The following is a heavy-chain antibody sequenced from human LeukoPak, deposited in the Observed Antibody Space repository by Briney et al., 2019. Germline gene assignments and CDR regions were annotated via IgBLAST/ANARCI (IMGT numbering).Heavy chain of an antibody. J-gene: IGHJ6*01. D-gene: IGHD6-19*01. Sequence: RRSLRLSCAASGFTFSSYGMHWVRQAPGKGLEWVAVISYDGSNKYYADSVKGRFTISRDNSKNTLYLQMNSLRAEDTAVYYCAKGSQIAVAAPPAYYYGMDVWAQGTTVTLPS. CDR1: GFTFSSYG. V-gene: IGHV3-30*18. CDR2: ISYDGSNK. CDR3: AKGSQIAVAAPPAYYYGMDV.